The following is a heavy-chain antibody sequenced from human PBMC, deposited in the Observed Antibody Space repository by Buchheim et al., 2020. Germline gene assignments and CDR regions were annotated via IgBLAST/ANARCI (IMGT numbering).Heavy chain of an antibody. CDR1: GGSISSGSYY. CDR2: IYYSGST. D-gene: IGHD6-19*01. J-gene: IGHJ4*02. V-gene: IGHV4-31*03. Sequence: QVQLQESGPGLVKPSQTLSLTCTVSGGSISSGSYYWSWIRQHPGKGLEWIGYIYYSGSTYYNPSLKSRVTISVDTPKNQFSLKLSSVTAADTAVYYCAREGGRIAVAGPDRSIDYWGQGTL. CDR3: AREGGRIAVAGPDRSIDY.